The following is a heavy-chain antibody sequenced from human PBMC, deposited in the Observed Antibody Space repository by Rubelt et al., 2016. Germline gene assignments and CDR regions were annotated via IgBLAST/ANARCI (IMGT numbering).Heavy chain of an antibody. Sequence: QVQLQQWGAGLLKPSETLSLTCAVYGGSFSGYYWSWICQPPGKGLEWIGDITHSGTTNYNPSLKSRVTISVDTSKNKFSLKRNSGPASYTAVYYCARGYGDSDGGDWFDPWGQGTLVTVSS. CDR2: ITHSGTT. V-gene: IGHV4-34*02. J-gene: IGHJ5*02. D-gene: IGHD4-17*01. CDR3: ARGYGDSDGGDWFDP. CDR1: GGSFSGYY.